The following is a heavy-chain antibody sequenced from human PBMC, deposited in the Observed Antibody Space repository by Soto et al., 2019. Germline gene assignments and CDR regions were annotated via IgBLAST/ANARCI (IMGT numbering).Heavy chain of an antibody. J-gene: IGHJ4*02. CDR2: ISYDGSNK. Sequence: QVQLVESGGGVVQPGRSLRLSCAASGFTFSSYGMHWVRQAPGKGLEWVAVISYDGSNKYYADSVKGRFTISRDNSKNTLYLKMNSLRAEDTAVYYCAKDLLVVGATPAYYWGPGTLVTVSS. D-gene: IGHD1-26*01. V-gene: IGHV3-30*18. CDR3: AKDLLVVGATPAYY. CDR1: GFTFSSYG.